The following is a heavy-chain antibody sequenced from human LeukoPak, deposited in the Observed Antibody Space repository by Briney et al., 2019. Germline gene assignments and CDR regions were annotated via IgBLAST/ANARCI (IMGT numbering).Heavy chain of an antibody. Sequence: SETLSLTCTVSGTSISSYYWSWIRQPPGKGLEWIGYIYHSGSTNYSPSLKSRVTISVDTSKNQFSLKLSSVTAADTAVYYCARYGLIRGFEYWGQGTLVTVSS. J-gene: IGHJ4*02. D-gene: IGHD3-16*01. CDR3: ARYGLIRGFEY. CDR2: IYHSGST. CDR1: GTSISSYY. V-gene: IGHV4-59*01.